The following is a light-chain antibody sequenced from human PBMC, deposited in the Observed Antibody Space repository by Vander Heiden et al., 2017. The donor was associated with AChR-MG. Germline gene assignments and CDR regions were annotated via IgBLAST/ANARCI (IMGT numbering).Light chain of an antibody. CDR1: NIGSKS. Sequence: SYVLTQPPSVSVAPGQTARITCGGNNIGSKSVHWYQQKPGQAPVLVVYDDTDRPSGIPERVSGSNSGNTATLTVSRVEAGDEADYYCQVWDNSSELVVFGGGTKLTVL. V-gene: IGLV3-21*02. CDR3: QVWDNSSELVV. J-gene: IGLJ2*01. CDR2: DDT.